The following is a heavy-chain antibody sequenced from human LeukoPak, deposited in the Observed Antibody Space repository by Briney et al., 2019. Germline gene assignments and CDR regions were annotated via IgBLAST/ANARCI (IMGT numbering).Heavy chain of an antibody. V-gene: IGHV3-30*18. Sequence: GGSLRLSCAASGFTFSSFGMHWVRQAPGKGLEWVALISNDGSNEYYADSVKGRFTISRDNSKNTLYLQMNSLRAEDTAVYYCAKGRLVYYYGSGSFDYWGQGTLVTVSS. D-gene: IGHD3-10*01. CDR1: GFTFSSFG. J-gene: IGHJ4*02. CDR2: ISNDGSNE. CDR3: AKGRLVYYYGSGSFDY.